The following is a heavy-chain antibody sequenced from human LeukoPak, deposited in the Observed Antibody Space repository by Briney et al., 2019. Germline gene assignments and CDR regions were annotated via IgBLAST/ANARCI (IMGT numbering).Heavy chain of an antibody. CDR2: ISSSSSYI. V-gene: IGHV3-21*04. CDR1: GFTFSSYS. CDR3: XXXGGHYYDSHYFDY. Sequence: GGSLRLSCAASGFTFSSYSMNWVRQAPGKGLEWVSSISSSSSYIYYADSVKGRFTISRENAKNSLYLQMNSLRAEDTAVYYCXXXGGHYYDSHYFDYWGQGTLVTVSS. J-gene: IGHJ4*02. D-gene: IGHD3-22*01.